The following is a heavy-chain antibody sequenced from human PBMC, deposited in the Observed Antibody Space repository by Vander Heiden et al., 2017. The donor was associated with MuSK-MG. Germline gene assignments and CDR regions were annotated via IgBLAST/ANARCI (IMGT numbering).Heavy chain of an antibody. Sequence: EGHLVESGGGVGQRGGAVRLGCAASGFTFSGYWMKWVRQAPGKGLEWVASIKQDGSYQYYVDSVRGRFAISRDNAKNSLYLQMNSLRGEDSAVYYCVSADVTWGQGTLVTVSS. V-gene: IGHV3-7*01. CDR2: IKQDGSYQ. CDR1: GFTFSGYW. CDR3: VSADVT. J-gene: IGHJ5*02.